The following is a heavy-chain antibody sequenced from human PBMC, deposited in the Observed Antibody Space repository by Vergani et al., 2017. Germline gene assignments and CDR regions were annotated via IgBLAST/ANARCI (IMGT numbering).Heavy chain of an antibody. CDR3: ARATGGSSSWLWLDV. J-gene: IGHJ6*02. CDR2: IYYSGST. Sequence: QVQLQESGPRLVKPSQTLSLTCTVSGGSISSGDYYWSWIRQPPGKGLEWIGYIYYSGSTYYNPSLKSRVTISVDTSKNQFSLKLSSVTAADTAVYYCARATGGSSSWLWLDVWGQGTTVTVSS. CDR1: GGSISSGDYY. D-gene: IGHD6-13*01. V-gene: IGHV4-30-4*08.